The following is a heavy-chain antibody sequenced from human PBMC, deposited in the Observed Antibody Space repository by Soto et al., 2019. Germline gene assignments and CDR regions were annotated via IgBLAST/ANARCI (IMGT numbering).Heavy chain of an antibody. D-gene: IGHD3-10*01. Sequence: PGGSLRLSCVASGFTFGAFAMTWVRQAPGKGLEWVSSIAISAVDTYNAPAVKGRFTTARDDSKDTLYLQMESLRAEDTAVYYCVKDRSSRHLSRLFFDLRGPGIVVTVSS. J-gene: IGHJ4*02. CDR1: GFTFGAFA. CDR2: IAISAVDT. CDR3: VKDRSSRHLSRLFFDL. V-gene: IGHV3-23*01.